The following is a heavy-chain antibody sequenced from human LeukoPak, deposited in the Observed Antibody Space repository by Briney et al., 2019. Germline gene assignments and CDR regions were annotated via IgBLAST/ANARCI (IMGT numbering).Heavy chain of an antibody. D-gene: IGHD3-10*01. CDR1: GFTFSSYW. CDR2: IKQDGSEK. J-gene: IGHJ6*03. Sequence: GGSLRLSCAASGFTFSSYWMSWVRQAPGKGLEWVANIKQDGSEKYYVDSVKGRFTISRDNAKNSLYLQMNSLRAEDTAVYYCARYGSGSYSLFYYYYYYMDVWGKGTTVTISS. CDR3: ARYGSGSYSLFYYYYYYMDV. V-gene: IGHV3-7*01.